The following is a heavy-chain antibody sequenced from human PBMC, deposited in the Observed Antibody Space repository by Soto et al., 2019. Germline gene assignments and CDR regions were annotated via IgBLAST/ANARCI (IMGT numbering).Heavy chain of an antibody. Sequence: SVKVSCRASGYTFTSDYMHWVRQAPGQGLEWMGIINPSGGSTSYAQKFQGRVTMTRDTSTSTVYMELSSLRSEDTAVYYCARGDCSGGSCYDPIQPHCWGQGTLVTVSS. CDR1: GYTFTSDY. CDR3: ARGDCSGGSCYDPIQPHC. CDR2: INPSGGST. V-gene: IGHV1-46*01. D-gene: IGHD2-15*01. J-gene: IGHJ4*02.